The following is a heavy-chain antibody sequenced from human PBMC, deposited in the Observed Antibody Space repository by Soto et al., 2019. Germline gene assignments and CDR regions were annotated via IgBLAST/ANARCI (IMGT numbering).Heavy chain of an antibody. CDR2: IYWDDDK. CDR3: ARGDGSARSTYFDY. Sequence: QITLKESGPTVVKPTQTLTLTCTFSGFSLSSSGVGVGWIRQAPAKALEWLALIYWDDDKRYNPSLKNSLTTTKDTSRNPVVLTMTSMNPVDKATYYCARGDGSARSTYFDYWGQGTLVTVS. V-gene: IGHV2-5*02. D-gene: IGHD3-10*01. CDR1: GFSLSSSGVG. J-gene: IGHJ4*02.